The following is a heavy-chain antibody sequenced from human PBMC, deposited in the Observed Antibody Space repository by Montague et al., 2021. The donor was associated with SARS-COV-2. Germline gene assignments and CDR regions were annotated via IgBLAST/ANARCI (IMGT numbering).Heavy chain of an antibody. D-gene: IGHD5-18*01. CDR3: VSLYYSYGHNWFDP. CDR1: GGSISSSSYY. J-gene: IGHJ5*02. Sequence: SETLSLTCTVSGGSISSSSYYWGWIRQPPGKGLEWIGSIYYSGSTYYNPSLKSRVTISVDTSKNQFSLKLSSVTAADTAVYYCVSLYYSYGHNWFDPWGRGTLVTVSS. V-gene: IGHV4-39*01. CDR2: IYYSGST.